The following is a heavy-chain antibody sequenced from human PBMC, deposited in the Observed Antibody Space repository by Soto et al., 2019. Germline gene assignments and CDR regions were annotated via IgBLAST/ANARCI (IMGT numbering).Heavy chain of an antibody. Sequence: QVQLVQSGAEVKKPGASVKVSCKASGYTFTGYYMHWVRQAPGQGLEWMGWINPKSGGTNYAQKFQGWVTMTRDTSASTAYMELSSLTSDDTAVYYCASYLMGGGAFDIWGQGTMVTVSS. V-gene: IGHV1-2*04. J-gene: IGHJ3*02. CDR2: INPKSGGT. CDR3: ASYLMGGGAFDI. D-gene: IGHD2-8*01. CDR1: GYTFTGYY.